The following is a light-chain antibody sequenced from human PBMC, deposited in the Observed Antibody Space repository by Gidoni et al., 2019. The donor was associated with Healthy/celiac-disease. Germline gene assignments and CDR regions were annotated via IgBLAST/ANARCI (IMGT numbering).Light chain of an antibody. J-gene: IGKJ1*01. CDR1: HGISNY. Sequence: DIQMTQSPSSMSASVGDRVTITCRASHGISNYFAWYQQKPGKVPKLLIYAASTLQSGVPSRFSGSGSGTDFTLTISSLQPEDVATYYCQKYNSAPRTFGQGTKVEIK. CDR2: AAS. V-gene: IGKV1-27*01. CDR3: QKYNSAPRT.